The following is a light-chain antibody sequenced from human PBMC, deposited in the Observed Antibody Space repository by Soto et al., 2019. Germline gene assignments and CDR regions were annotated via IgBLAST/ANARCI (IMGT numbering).Light chain of an antibody. CDR3: QQYETCSGT. Sequence: DIRMTQSPATLSASVGDTVTVTCRASQSVSGRLAWYQQKPGEAPKLLIYDASAWPRGVPSRFSGSGSGTKFTLTIASLQPDDCATYYCQQYETCSGTFGPGTKVEIK. V-gene: IGKV1-5*01. CDR2: DAS. J-gene: IGKJ1*01. CDR1: QSVSGR.